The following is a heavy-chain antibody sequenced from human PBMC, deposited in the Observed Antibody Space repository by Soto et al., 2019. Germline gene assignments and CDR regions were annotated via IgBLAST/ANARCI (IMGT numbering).Heavy chain of an antibody. V-gene: IGHV3-74*01. J-gene: IGHJ4*02. Sequence: EVQLVESGGGLVQPGGSLRLSCAASGFSLSTYWMHWVRQAPGKGLVWVSRINRDGSRTDHADSVKGRFTISRDNAKNTLSLQMNDLRVEDTAVYYCVRDEFGKADGWGQGTLVTVSS. CDR1: GFSLSTYW. CDR3: VRDEFGKADG. CDR2: INRDGSRT. D-gene: IGHD3-16*01.